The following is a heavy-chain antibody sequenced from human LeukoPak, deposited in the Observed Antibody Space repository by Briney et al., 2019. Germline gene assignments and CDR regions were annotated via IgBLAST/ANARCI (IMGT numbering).Heavy chain of an antibody. CDR1: GFTFNSYA. D-gene: IGHD6-13*01. CDR2: IGGSGDST. J-gene: IGHJ5*02. V-gene: IGHV3-23*01. CDR3: AKDRRTTGIAAAGRIYCWFDP. Sequence: GGSLRLSCAASGFTFNSYAMSWVRQAPGKGLEWVSTIGGSGDSTYYADSVKGRFTISRDNSKNTLYLQMNSLRAEDTAVYYCAKDRRTTGIAAAGRIYCWFDPWGQGTLVTVSS.